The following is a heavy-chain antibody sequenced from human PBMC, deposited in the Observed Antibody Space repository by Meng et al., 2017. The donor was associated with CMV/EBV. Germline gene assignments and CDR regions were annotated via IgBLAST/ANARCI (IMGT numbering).Heavy chain of an antibody. CDR1: GFTFSSYE. Sequence: GESLKISCAASGFTFSSYEMNWVRQAPGKGLEWVSYISSSGSTIYYADSVKGRFTISRDNAKNSPYLQMNSLRAEDTAVYYCARDGAVAGTLGYYYYYGMDVWGQGTTVTVSS. CDR3: ARDGAVAGTLGYYYYYGMDV. CDR2: ISSSGSTI. V-gene: IGHV3-48*03. D-gene: IGHD6-19*01. J-gene: IGHJ6*02.